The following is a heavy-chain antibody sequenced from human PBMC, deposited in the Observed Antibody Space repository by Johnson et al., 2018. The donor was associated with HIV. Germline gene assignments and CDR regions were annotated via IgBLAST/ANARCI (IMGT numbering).Heavy chain of an antibody. Sequence: QLVESGGGVVQPGRSLRLSCAASGFTFSSYAMHWVRQAPGKGLEWVAVISYDGNNKYYADSVKGRFTISRDNSTNTLYLQMNSLRAVDTAVYYCARPRGAGDESDAFDIWGQGTMVTVSS. V-gene: IGHV3-30-3*01. J-gene: IGHJ3*02. CDR2: ISYDGNNK. CDR3: ARPRGAGDESDAFDI. D-gene: IGHD1-26*01. CDR1: GFTFSSYA.